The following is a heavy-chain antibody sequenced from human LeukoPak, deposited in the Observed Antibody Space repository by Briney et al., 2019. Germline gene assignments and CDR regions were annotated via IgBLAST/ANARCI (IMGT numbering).Heavy chain of an antibody. CDR1: GSSFTSYW. Sequence: GASLKISCKGSGSSFTSYWISWVRQMPGKGLEWMGRIDPSDSYTNYSPSFQGHVTISADKSISTAYLQWSSLKASDTAMYYCARHQYYYGSGTPSLVYWGQGTLVTVSS. J-gene: IGHJ4*02. CDR3: ARHQYYYGSGTPSLVY. D-gene: IGHD3-10*01. V-gene: IGHV5-10-1*01. CDR2: IDPSDSYT.